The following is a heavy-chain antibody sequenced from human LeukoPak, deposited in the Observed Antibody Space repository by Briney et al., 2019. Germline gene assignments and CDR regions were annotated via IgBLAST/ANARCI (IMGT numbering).Heavy chain of an antibody. CDR3: ARDSGELDY. J-gene: IGHJ4*02. CDR2: INWNGDST. D-gene: IGHD3-10*01. CDR1: GFTFGEYA. Sequence: GGSLRLSCXVSGFTFGEYAMSWVRHAPGKGLEWVSGINWNGDSTGFADSVRGRFTISRDNVKNSLYLQMNSLRVEDTGLYYCARDSGELDYWGQGTLVTVSS. V-gene: IGHV3-20*04.